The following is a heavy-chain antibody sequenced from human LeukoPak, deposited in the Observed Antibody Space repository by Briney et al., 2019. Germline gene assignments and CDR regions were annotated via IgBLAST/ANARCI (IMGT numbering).Heavy chain of an antibody. V-gene: IGHV4-59*01. J-gene: IGHJ5*02. CDR1: GGSISSYY. CDR2: IYYSGST. CDR3: ARAYDFWSDNWFDP. D-gene: IGHD3-3*01. Sequence: PSEALSLTCTVSGGSISSYYWSWIRQPPGKGLEWIGYIYYSGSTNYNPSLKSRVTISVDTSKNQSSLKLSSVTAADTAVYYCARAYDFWSDNWFDPWGQGTLVTVSS.